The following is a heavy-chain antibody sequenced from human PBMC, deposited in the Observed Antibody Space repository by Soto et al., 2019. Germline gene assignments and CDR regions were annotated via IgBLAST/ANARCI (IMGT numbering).Heavy chain of an antibody. CDR1: GFTFTRYS. J-gene: IGHJ4*02. CDR3: ARARDRYNFLYEPT. Sequence: GVLILCFAASGFTFTRYSINLVRQAPGTGLECVSSISSTTNYIYYADSVQGRFTISRDNSKRTVYLQMNSLRAEDTGVYYCARARDRYNFLYEPTWGQGTLVTVSS. V-gene: IGHV3-21*04. D-gene: IGHD5-12*01. CDR2: ISSTTNYI.